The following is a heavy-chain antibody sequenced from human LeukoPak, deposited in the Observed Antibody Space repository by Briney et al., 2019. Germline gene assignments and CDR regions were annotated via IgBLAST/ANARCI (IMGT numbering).Heavy chain of an antibody. D-gene: IGHD3-22*01. Sequence: PGGSLRLSCAASGFTFRSYAMSWVRQALGKGLEWVSAISGSGGSTYYADSVKGRFTISRDNSKNTLYLQMNSLRAEDTAVYYCAKESDSSGYYWGAFDIWGQGTMVTVSS. CDR3: AKESDSSGYYWGAFDI. CDR1: GFTFRSYA. V-gene: IGHV3-23*01. CDR2: ISGSGGST. J-gene: IGHJ3*02.